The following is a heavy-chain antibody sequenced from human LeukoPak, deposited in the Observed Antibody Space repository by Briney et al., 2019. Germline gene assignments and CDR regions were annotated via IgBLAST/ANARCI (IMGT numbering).Heavy chain of an antibody. V-gene: IGHV1-69*04. Sequence: GASVKVSCKASGCTFSSYAISWVRQAPGQGLEWMGRIIPILGIANYAQKFQGRVTITADKSTSTAYMELSSLRSEDTAVYYCARCDREYYDFWSGYYLDPWAREPWSPSPQ. CDR2: IIPILGIA. CDR1: GCTFSSYA. J-gene: IGHJ5*02. D-gene: IGHD3-3*01. CDR3: ARCDREYYDFWSGYYLDP.